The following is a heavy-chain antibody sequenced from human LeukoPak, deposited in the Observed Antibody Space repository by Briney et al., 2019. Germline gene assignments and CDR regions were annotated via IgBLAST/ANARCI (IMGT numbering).Heavy chain of an antibody. V-gene: IGHV3-23*01. CDR3: AKEFSTYYDILTGYYKGDLFDY. CDR1: GFTFSSYA. CDR2: ISGSGGST. D-gene: IGHD3-9*01. Sequence: GGSLRLSCAASGFTFSSYAMSWVRQAPGKGLEWVSAISGSGGSTYYADSVKGRFTISRDNSKNTLYLQMNSLRAEDMAVYYCAKEFSTYYDILTGYYKGDLFDYWGQGTLVTVSS. J-gene: IGHJ4*02.